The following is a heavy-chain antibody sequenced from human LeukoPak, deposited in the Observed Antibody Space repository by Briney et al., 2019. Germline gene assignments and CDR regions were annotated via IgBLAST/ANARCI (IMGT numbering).Heavy chain of an antibody. Sequence: GGSLRLSCAASGFTFSSYSMNWVRQAPGKGLEWVSDISGSGGSTYYADSVKGRFTISRDNSKNTLYLQMNRLRAEDTAVYYCAKRGLAAALFRWGQGTLVTVSS. CDR3: AKRGLAAALFR. CDR1: GFTFSSYS. J-gene: IGHJ4*02. V-gene: IGHV3-23*01. CDR2: ISGSGGST. D-gene: IGHD6-13*01.